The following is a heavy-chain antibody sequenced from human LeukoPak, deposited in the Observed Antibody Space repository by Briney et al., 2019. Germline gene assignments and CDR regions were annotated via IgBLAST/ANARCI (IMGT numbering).Heavy chain of an antibody. D-gene: IGHD3-22*01. CDR2: IWYDGSNK. Sequence: QPGRSLRLSCAASGFTFSSYGMHWVRQAPGKGLEWVAVIWYDGSNKYYADSVKGRFTISRDNSKNTLYLQMNSLRAEDTAVYYCAKQISSGYYHDLDYWGQGTLVTVSS. CDR1: GFTFSSYG. CDR3: AKQISSGYYHDLDY. J-gene: IGHJ4*02. V-gene: IGHV3-33*06.